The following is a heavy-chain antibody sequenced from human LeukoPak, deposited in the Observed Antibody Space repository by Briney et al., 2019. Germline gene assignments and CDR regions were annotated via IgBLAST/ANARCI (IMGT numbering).Heavy chain of an antibody. CDR1: GYTFTDYY. J-gene: IGHJ4*02. Sequence: ASVKVSCKASGYTFTDYYVHWVRQAPGQGLEWMGRISPNSGGTNYAQKFRGRLTVTRDTSISTAYMELSSLRSDDTAVYYCARHNVATVVFDYWGQGTLVTVSS. CDR3: ARHNVATVVFDY. V-gene: IGHV1-2*06. CDR2: ISPNSGGT. D-gene: IGHD5-12*01.